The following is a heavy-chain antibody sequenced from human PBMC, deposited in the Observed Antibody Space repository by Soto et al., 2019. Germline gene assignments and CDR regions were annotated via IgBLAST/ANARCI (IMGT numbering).Heavy chain of an antibody. J-gene: IGHJ6*02. Sequence: SQTLSLTYAISGHSVSSNSAAWTWIRQSPSRGLEWLGRTYYKSKWNNDYALSAKSRITTNPDTSKNQFSLHLYSVTPEDTAVYYCTGITWFRGMDVWGQGTPVTVSS. V-gene: IGHV6-1*01. CDR3: TGITWFRGMDV. D-gene: IGHD3-10*01. CDR1: GHSVSSNSAA. CDR2: TYYKSKWNN.